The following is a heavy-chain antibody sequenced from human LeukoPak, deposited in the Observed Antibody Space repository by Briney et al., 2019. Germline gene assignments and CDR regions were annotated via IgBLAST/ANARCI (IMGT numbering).Heavy chain of an antibody. D-gene: IGHD1-1*01. CDR1: GFTFSSYA. CDR2: ISSSSSYI. CDR3: ARGQLERLRGYMDV. J-gene: IGHJ6*03. Sequence: GGSLRLSCAASGFTFSSYAMSWVRQAPGKGLEWVSSISSSSSYIYYADSVKGRFTISRDNAKNSLYLQMNSLRAEDTAVYYCARGQLERLRGYMDVWGKGTTVTVSS. V-gene: IGHV3-21*01.